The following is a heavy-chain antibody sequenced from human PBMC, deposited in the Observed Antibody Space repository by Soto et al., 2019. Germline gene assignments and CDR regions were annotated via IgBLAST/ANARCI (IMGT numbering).Heavy chain of an antibody. CDR3: ARSITMVRGVKGLGY. CDR1: GYTFTSYA. D-gene: IGHD3-10*01. Sequence: ASVKVSCKASGYTFTSYAMHWVRQAPGQRLEWMGWINAGNGNTKYSQKFQGRVTITRDTSASTAYMELSSLRSEDTAVYYCARSITMVRGVKGLGYWGQGTLVTVSS. J-gene: IGHJ4*02. V-gene: IGHV1-3*01. CDR2: INAGNGNT.